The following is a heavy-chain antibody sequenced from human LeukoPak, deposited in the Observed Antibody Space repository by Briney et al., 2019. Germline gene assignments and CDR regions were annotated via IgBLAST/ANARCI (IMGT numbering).Heavy chain of an antibody. D-gene: IGHD4-17*01. V-gene: IGHV3-48*01. CDR2: ISSSSSTI. CDR1: GFTFSSYS. J-gene: IGHJ4*02. CDR3: ARVVYDYGDHGEVDY. Sequence: PGGSLRLSCAASGFTFSSYSMNWVRQAPGKGLEWVSYISSSSSTIYYADSVKGRFTISRDNAKNSLYLQMNSLRAEDTAVYYCARVVYDYGDHGEVDYWGQGTLVTVSS.